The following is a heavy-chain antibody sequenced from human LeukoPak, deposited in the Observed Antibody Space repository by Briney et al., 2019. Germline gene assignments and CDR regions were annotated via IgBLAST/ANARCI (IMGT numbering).Heavy chain of an antibody. CDR3: TRDTAGYFDY. CDR2: IYYSGST. Sequence: SETLSLTCTVSGGSISSYYWSWIRQPPGKGLEWIGYIYYSGSTNYNPSLKSRVTISVDTSKNQFSLKLSSVTAADTAVYYCTRDTAGYFDYWGQGTLVTVSS. V-gene: IGHV4-59*01. J-gene: IGHJ4*02. CDR1: GGSISSYY.